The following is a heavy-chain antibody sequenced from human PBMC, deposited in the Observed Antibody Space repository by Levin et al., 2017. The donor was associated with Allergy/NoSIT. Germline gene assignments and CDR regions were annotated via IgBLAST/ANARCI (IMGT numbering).Heavy chain of an antibody. CDR3: ARMVVDFDWYFDL. J-gene: IGHJ2*01. D-gene: IGHD2-8*01. CDR2: IYTTGGT. V-gene: IGHV4-61*02. CDR1: GASVSTGSYY. Sequence: PSETLSLTCTVSGASVSTGSYYWSWIRQPAGEGLEWIGRIYTTGGTHYNPSLQSRVTVSADTSKNQISLRLDSVTAADTAVYYCARMVVDFDWYFDLWGRGTLVTVSS.